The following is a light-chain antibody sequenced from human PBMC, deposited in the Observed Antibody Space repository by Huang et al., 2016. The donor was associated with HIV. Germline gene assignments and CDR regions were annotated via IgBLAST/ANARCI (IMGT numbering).Light chain of an antibody. Sequence: EIVMTQSPATLPGSPGERVTLSCRASQSVSINLAWYQQKPGQAPRLLMYGASTRAAGFPARFSGSGSGTELTLTISSLQSEDFALYFCQQYYDWPRTFGQGTKVEIK. J-gene: IGKJ1*01. CDR2: GAS. CDR3: QQYYDWPRT. CDR1: QSVSIN. V-gene: IGKV3-15*01.